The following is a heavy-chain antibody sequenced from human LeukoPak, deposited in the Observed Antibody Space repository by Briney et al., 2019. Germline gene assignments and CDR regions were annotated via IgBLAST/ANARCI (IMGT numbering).Heavy chain of an antibody. CDR3: ARAEPSGSYDY. D-gene: IGHD1-26*01. CDR2: IYSGGST. V-gene: IGHV3-66*01. J-gene: IGHJ4*02. CDR1: GFTVSSNY. Sequence: ERSLRLSCAASGFTVSSNYMSWVRQAPGKGLEWVSVIYSGGSTYYADSVKGRFTISRDNSKNTLYLQMNSLRAEDTAVYYCARAEPSGSYDYWGQGTLVTVSS.